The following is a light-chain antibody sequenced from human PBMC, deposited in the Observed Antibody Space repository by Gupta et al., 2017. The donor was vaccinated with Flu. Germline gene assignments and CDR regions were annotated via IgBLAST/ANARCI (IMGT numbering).Light chain of an antibody. V-gene: IGKV3-11*01. CDR2: DAS. Sequence: TRSCRASQSDNMYLAWYHQRPGQPHRLLMYDASTRAPGIPARFSGSGSGTDFTLTISSLETEDFAVYYCQHRTSWPPGGIFSFGPGTRVEFK. J-gene: IGKJ3*01. CDR3: QHRTSWPPGGIFS. CDR1: QSDNMY.